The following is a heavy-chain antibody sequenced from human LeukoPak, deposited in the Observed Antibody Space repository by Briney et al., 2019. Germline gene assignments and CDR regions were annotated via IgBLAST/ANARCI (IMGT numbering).Heavy chain of an antibody. V-gene: IGHV4-31*03. D-gene: IGHD3-22*01. CDR2: IYYSGST. Sequence: SQTLYLTCTVSGGSISSGGYYWSWIRRHPGKGLEWIGYIYYSGSTYYNPSLKSRVTISVDTSKNQFSLKLSSVTAADTAVYYCARDRHGYLVYWGQGTLVTVSS. J-gene: IGHJ4*02. CDR1: GGSISSGGYY. CDR3: ARDRHGYLVY.